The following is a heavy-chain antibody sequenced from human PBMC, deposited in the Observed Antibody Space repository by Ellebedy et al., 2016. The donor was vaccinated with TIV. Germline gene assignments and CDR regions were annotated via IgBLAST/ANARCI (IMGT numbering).Heavy chain of an antibody. CDR2: ISDSGANT. J-gene: IGHJ4*02. V-gene: IGHV3-23*01. D-gene: IGHD2-21*02. CDR3: ARGTPNVVVTAGGFDY. Sequence: PGGSLRLSCVASGVTVSSYAMCWVRQAPGKGLEWVSTISDSGANTYFPDSLKGRFPISRDNSRNTVYLQMNILRPEDTAGYYCARGTPNVVVTAGGFDYWGQGTLVTVSS. CDR1: GVTVSSYA.